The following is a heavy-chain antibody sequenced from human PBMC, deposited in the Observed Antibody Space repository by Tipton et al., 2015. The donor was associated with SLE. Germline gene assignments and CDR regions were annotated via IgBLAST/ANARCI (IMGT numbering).Heavy chain of an antibody. CDR1: GFTFSGYA. Sequence: SLRLSCAASGFTFSGYAMHWVRQAPGKGLEWVAVISYDGSNKYYADSVKGRLTISRDNSKNTLYLQMNSLRAEDTAVYYCARVIAAAGVEYFDYWGQGTLVTVSS. J-gene: IGHJ4*02. V-gene: IGHV3-30*04. CDR3: ARVIAAAGVEYFDY. CDR2: ISYDGSNK. D-gene: IGHD6-13*01.